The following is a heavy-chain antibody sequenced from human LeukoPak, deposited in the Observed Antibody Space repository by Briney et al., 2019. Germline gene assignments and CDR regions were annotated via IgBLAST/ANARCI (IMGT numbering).Heavy chain of an antibody. D-gene: IGHD3-22*01. CDR2: ISSNGGST. J-gene: IGHJ4*02. CDR1: GFTFSSYA. V-gene: IGHV3-64*01. CDR3: ARVSHYYDSSGYYGY. Sequence: GGSQRLSCAASGFTFSSYAMHWVRQAPGKGLEYVSAISSNGGSTYYANSVKGRFTISRDNSKNTLYLQMGSLRAEDMAVYYCARVSHYYDSSGYYGYWGQGTLVTVSS.